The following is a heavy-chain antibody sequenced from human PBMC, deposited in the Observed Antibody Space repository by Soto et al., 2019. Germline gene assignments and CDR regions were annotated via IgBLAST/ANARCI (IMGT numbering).Heavy chain of an antibody. J-gene: IGHJ4*02. CDR3: ARGGGYSSSWVDY. V-gene: IGHV4-31*03. CDR2: IYYSGST. CDR1: GGSISSGGYY. Sequence: QVQLQESGPGLAKPSQTLSLTCTVSGGSISSGGYYWSWIRQHPGKGLEWIGYIYYSGSTYYNPSLKSRVTISVDTSKNQFSLKLSSVTAADTAVYYCARGGGYSSSWVDYWGQGTLVTVSS. D-gene: IGHD6-13*01.